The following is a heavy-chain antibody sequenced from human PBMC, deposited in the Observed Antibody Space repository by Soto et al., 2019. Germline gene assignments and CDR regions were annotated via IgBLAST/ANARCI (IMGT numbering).Heavy chain of an antibody. V-gene: IGHV4-39*01. Sequence: PSETLSLTCTVSGGSISSSRCHWGWIRQPPGKGLEWIASIKYSGTTFYNPSLKSRVTLSVDTSKNQFALKLSSVTAAETAVYYCARPPPGQAPLDPPRLDFWGQGVKVT. J-gene: IGHJ4*02. CDR3: ARPPPGQAPLDPPRLDF. CDR1: GGSISSSRCH. CDR2: IKYSGTT.